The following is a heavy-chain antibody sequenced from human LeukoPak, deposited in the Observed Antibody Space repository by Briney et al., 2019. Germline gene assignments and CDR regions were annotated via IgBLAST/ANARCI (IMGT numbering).Heavy chain of an antibody. CDR2: INSDGSST. CDR3: ARGEAGRDFDY. J-gene: IGHJ4*02. CDR1: GFTFSSYW. Sequence: GGSLRLSCAASGFTFSSYWMHWVRRAPGKGLVWVSRINSDGSSTSYADSVKGRFTISRDNAKNTLYLQMSSLRAEDTAVYYCARGEAGRDFDYWGQGTLVTVSS. V-gene: IGHV3-74*01. D-gene: IGHD1-26*01.